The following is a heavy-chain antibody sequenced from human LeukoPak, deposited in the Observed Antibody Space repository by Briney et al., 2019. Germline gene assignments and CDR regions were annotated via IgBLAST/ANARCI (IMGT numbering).Heavy chain of an antibody. J-gene: IGHJ4*02. V-gene: IGHV3-11*01. CDR3: ARALVDTAMVTEYYFDY. Sequence: GGSLRLSCAASGFTFSSYAMSWIRQAPGKGLEWVSYISSSGSTIYYADSVKGRFTISRDNAKNSLYLQMNSLRAEDTAVYYCARALVDTAMVTEYYFDYWGQGTLVTVSS. CDR1: GFTFSSYA. D-gene: IGHD5-18*01. CDR2: ISSSGSTI.